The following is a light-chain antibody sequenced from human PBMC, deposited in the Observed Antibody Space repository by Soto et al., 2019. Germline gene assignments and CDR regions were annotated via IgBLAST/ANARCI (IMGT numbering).Light chain of an antibody. CDR3: SSYTTGSTLVV. V-gene: IGLV2-14*01. CDR2: EVT. CDR1: SSDVGGYNY. J-gene: IGLJ2*01. Sequence: QSALTQPASVSGSPGQSITISCTGTSSDVGGYNYVSWYQQHPGKAPKLMIYEVTNRPLGVSSRFSGSRSGNTASLTISGLQAEDEAEYYCSSYTTGSTLVVFGGGTQLTVL.